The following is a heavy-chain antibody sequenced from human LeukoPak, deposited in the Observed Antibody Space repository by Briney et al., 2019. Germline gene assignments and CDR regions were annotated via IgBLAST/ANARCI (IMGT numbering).Heavy chain of an antibody. CDR3: ARDAVYYGSGSLDC. J-gene: IGHJ4*02. CDR1: GGSISSYY. CDR2: IYASGSI. V-gene: IGHV4-4*07. Sequence: PSETLSLTCTVSGGSISSYYWSWIRQPAGKGLEWIGRIYASGSINYNPSLKSRVTMSLDTSKNQFSLNLSSVTAADTALYYCARDAVYYGSGSLDCWGQGTLVTVSS. D-gene: IGHD3-10*01.